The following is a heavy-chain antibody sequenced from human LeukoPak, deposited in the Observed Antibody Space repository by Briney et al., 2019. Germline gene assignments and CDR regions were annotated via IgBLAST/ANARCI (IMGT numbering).Heavy chain of an antibody. J-gene: IGHJ4*02. V-gene: IGHV4-30-4*08. D-gene: IGHD5-12*01. CDR3: ARDGVDSGYDYTN. CDR1: GGSISSGDYY. Sequence: SQTLSLTCTVSGGSISSGDYYWSWIRQPPGKGLEWIGYIYYSGSTYYNPSLKSRVTISVDTSKNQFSLKLSSVTAADTAVYYCARDGVDSGYDYTNWGQGTLVTVSS. CDR2: IYYSGST.